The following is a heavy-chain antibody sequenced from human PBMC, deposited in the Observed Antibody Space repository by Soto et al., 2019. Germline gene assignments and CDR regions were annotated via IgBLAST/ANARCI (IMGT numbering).Heavy chain of an antibody. D-gene: IGHD3-9*01. Sequence: SVKVSCKASGFTFTSSAVQWVRQARGQRLEWIGWTVVGSGNTNYAQKFQERVTITRDMSTSTAYMELSSLRSEDTAVYYCAAALTPGAFDIWGQGTMVTVSS. CDR2: TVVGSGNT. CDR1: GFTFTSSA. CDR3: AAALTPGAFDI. V-gene: IGHV1-58*01. J-gene: IGHJ3*02.